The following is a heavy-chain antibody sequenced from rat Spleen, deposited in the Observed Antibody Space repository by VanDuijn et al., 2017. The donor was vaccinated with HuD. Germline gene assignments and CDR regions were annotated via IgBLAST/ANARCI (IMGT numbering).Heavy chain of an antibody. CDR2: ISTGGGNT. Sequence: EVQLVESGGDLVQPGRSLKLSCAASGFTFSDYYMAWVRQAPTKGLEWVATISTGGGNTYYRDSVKGRFTISRDNAKNTLYLQMDSLRSEDTATYYCAKDTYYYDGSYDYWGQGVMVTVSS. CDR3: AKDTYYYDGSYDY. CDR1: GFTFSDYY. V-gene: IGHV5S23*01. D-gene: IGHD1-12*02. J-gene: IGHJ2*01.